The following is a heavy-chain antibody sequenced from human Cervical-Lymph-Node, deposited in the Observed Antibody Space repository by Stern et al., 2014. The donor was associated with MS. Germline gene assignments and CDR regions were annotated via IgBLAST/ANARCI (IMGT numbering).Heavy chain of an antibody. D-gene: IGHD3-10*01. Sequence: EVQLVESGGGLVKPGGSLRLSCAASGFTFSSYSMNWVRQAPGKGLEWVSSISSSSSYIDYADSVKGRFTISRDNAKNSLYLQMNSLRAEDTAVYYCASSAGDGYFYYYGMDVWGQGTTVTVSS. CDR3: ASSAGDGYFYYYGMDV. V-gene: IGHV3-21*01. CDR2: ISSSSSYI. J-gene: IGHJ6*02. CDR1: GFTFSSYS.